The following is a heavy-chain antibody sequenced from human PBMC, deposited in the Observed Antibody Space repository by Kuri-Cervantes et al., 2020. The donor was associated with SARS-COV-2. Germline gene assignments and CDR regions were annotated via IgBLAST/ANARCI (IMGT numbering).Heavy chain of an antibody. Sequence: GESLKISCAATGFTFSSYDIHWVRQATGKGLEWVSGIGVVGDPYYPGAVKGRFTISSDNAKNSMYLQMNSLRAGDTAVYYSARVYCSSTTWYYDYWGQGTLVTVSS. CDR1: GFTFSSYD. CDR2: IGVVGDP. CDR3: ARVYCSSTTWYYDY. D-gene: IGHD2-2*01. J-gene: IGHJ4*02. V-gene: IGHV3-13*05.